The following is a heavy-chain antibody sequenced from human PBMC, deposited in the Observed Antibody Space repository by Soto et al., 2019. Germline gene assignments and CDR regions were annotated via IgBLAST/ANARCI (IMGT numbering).Heavy chain of an antibody. Sequence: QVQLVESGGGVVQPGRSLRLSCAASGFTFSRYTMHWIRQARGKGLEWMAFISDDGNNKYYADSVKGQFTISRDNSKNTLYLQMNSLRTEDTAVYYCARDDEGGSDCDLGYWGQGTLVIVSS. CDR2: ISDDGNNK. CDR3: ARDDEGGSDCDLGY. CDR1: GFTFSRYT. V-gene: IGHV3-30-3*01. D-gene: IGHD3-10*01. J-gene: IGHJ4*02.